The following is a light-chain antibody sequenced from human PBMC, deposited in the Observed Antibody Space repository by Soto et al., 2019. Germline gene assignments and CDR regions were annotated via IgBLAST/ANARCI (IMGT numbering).Light chain of an antibody. CDR3: QQSYSTLGT. V-gene: IGKV1-39*01. CDR2: AAS. J-gene: IGKJ3*01. Sequence: DIQMTQSPSSLSASVGDRVTITCRASQSISSYLNWYQQKPGKAPKLLIYAASSLQSGVPSRFSGSGSGTDFTFTISSLQPEDFATYYCQQSYSTLGTFGPGTKVDIK. CDR1: QSISSY.